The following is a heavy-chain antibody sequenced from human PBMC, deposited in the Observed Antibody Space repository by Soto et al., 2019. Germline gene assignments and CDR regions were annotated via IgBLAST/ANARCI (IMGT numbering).Heavy chain of an antibody. Sequence: QVQLVESGGGVVQPGRSLRLSCAASGFTFSSYGMHWVRQAPGKGLEWVAVIWYDGSNKYYADSVKGRFTISRDNSKNTLYLQMNSLRAEDTAVYYCARDPPYCSGGSCYSPLDYCGQGTLVTVSS. J-gene: IGHJ4*02. CDR1: GFTFSSYG. D-gene: IGHD2-15*01. CDR3: ARDPPYCSGGSCYSPLDY. V-gene: IGHV3-33*01. CDR2: IWYDGSNK.